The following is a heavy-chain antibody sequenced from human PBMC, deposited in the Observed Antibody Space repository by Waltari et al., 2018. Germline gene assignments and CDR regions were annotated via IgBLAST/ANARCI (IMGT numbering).Heavy chain of an antibody. CDR1: GFTFSNYP. V-gene: IGHV3-30*01. D-gene: IGHD3-16*01. CDR3: ARDGGITRNYYFDS. CDR2: ISYDGSHK. J-gene: IGHJ4*02. Sequence: QVQLVESGGGVVQPGRSLRLSCAASGFTFSNYPMHWVRPAPGKGLEWMALISYDGSHKYYADSVRGRFTISRDNSKNTLYLQMNGLRVDDTAVYYCARDGGITRNYYFDSWGQGTLVTVSS.